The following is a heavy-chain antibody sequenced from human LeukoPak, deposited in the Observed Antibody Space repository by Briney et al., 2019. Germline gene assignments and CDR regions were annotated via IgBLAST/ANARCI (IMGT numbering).Heavy chain of an antibody. CDR2: IIPIFGTA. J-gene: IGHJ6*02. CDR1: GGTFSIYA. Sequence: GASVTVSCTASGGTFSIYAISWVRQAPGQGLEWMGGIIPIFGTANYAQKFQGRVTITADESTSTAYMELSSLRSEDTAVYYCARDCSGGSCYWEPYYYYYGMDVWGQGTTVTVSS. D-gene: IGHD2-15*01. V-gene: IGHV1-69*13. CDR3: ARDCSGGSCYWEPYYYYYGMDV.